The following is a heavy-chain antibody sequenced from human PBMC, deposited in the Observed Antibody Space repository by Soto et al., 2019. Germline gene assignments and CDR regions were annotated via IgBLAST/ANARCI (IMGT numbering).Heavy chain of an antibody. CDR3: ANLLRS. CDR2: ISYDGSNK. CDR1: GFTFNSYG. Sequence: PGGSIKLSCAASGFTFNSYGMHWVRQAPGKGLEWVAVISYDGSNKYYADSVKGRFTISRDNSKNTLYLQMNSLRDEDTAVYYCANLLRSWGQGTLVTVSS. J-gene: IGHJ5*02. D-gene: IGHD1-26*01. V-gene: IGHV3-30*18.